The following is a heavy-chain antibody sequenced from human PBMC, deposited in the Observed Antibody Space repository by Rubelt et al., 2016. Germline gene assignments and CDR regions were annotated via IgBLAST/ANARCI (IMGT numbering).Heavy chain of an antibody. CDR1: GFTFSSYS. CDR2: VWVDGTKE. Sequence: VQLVESGGGLVQPGGSLRLSCAASGFTFSSYSMNWVRQAPGKGLEWVAFVWVDGTKEFYVDSVTGRFTISRDNSKSTLYLQMNSLRAEDTAVYYCARGRSLSGAAFDIWGQGTMVTVSS. J-gene: IGHJ3*02. D-gene: IGHD1-26*01. CDR3: ARGRSLSGAAFDI. V-gene: IGHV3-33*08.